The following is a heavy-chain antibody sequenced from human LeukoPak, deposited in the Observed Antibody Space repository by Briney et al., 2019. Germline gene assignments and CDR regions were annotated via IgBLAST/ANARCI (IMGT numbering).Heavy chain of an antibody. CDR2: IKQDGSEK. J-gene: IGHJ4*02. CDR1: GFTFSSYW. Sequence: GGSLRLSCAASGFTFSSYWMSWVRQAPGKGLEWVANIKQDGSEKYYVDSVKGRFTISRDNAKNSLYLQMNSLRAEDTAVYYCARGWWAYNWNYFDYWGQGTLVTVSS. V-gene: IGHV3-7*01. D-gene: IGHD1-20*01. CDR3: ARGWWAYNWNYFDY.